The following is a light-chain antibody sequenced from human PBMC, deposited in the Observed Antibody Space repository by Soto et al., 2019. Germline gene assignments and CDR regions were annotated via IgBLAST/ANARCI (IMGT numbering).Light chain of an antibody. Sequence: ETVMTQSPATLSVSPGERATLSCRASQSLINYLAWYQQKPGQAPRLLIYGASTRATGIPARFSGSGSGTEFTLTISSLQSEDFAVYYCQQYNNWPLTFGGGTKVDIK. CDR3: QQYNNWPLT. CDR2: GAS. CDR1: QSLINY. V-gene: IGKV3-15*01. J-gene: IGKJ4*01.